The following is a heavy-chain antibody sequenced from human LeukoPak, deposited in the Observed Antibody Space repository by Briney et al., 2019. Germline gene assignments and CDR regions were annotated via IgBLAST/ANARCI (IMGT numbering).Heavy chain of an antibody. Sequence: SQTLSLTCAISGDSVSSNSVGWNWIRQSPSRGLEWLGRTYYGSKWYTDYAVSVISRITINVDTSKNQFSLQLNSATPEDTAVYYCAGGGLRRSLGWFDPWGQGTLVTVSS. CDR2: TYYGSKWYT. V-gene: IGHV6-1*01. D-gene: IGHD6-13*01. CDR1: GDSVSSNSVG. J-gene: IGHJ5*02. CDR3: AGGGLRRSLGWFDP.